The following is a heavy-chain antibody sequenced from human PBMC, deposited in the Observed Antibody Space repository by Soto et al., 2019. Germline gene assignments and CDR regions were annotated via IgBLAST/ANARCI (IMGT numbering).Heavy chain of an antibody. CDR1: GGTFSSYA. J-gene: IGHJ4*02. D-gene: IGHD5-12*01. Sequence: SVKVSCKASGGTFSSYAISWVRQAPGQGLEWMGGIIPIFGTANYAQKFQGRVTITADESTSTAYMELSSLRSEDTAVYYCARGPPRDGYNYNLGYFDYWGQGTLVTVSS. CDR3: ARGPPRDGYNYNLGYFDY. V-gene: IGHV1-69*13. CDR2: IIPIFGTA.